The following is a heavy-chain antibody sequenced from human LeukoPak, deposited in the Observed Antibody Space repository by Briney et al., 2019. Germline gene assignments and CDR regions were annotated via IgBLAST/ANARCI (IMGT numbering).Heavy chain of an antibody. CDR3: ARDAGRSSGSYYMDV. D-gene: IGHD6-6*01. CDR2: INPNSGGT. CDR1: GYTFTGYY. Sequence: GASVKVSCKASGYTFTGYYMHWVRQAPGQGLEWMGWINPNSGGTNYAQKFQGRVTMTRDTSISTAYMELSRLRSDDTAEYYCARDAGRSSGSYYMDVWGKGTTVTVSS. V-gene: IGHV1-2*02. J-gene: IGHJ6*03.